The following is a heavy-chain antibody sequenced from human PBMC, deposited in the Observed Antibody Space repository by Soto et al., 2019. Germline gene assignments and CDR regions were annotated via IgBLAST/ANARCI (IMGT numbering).Heavy chain of an antibody. CDR1: GDSVRNQY. V-gene: IGHV4-31*03. J-gene: IGHJ4*02. CDR2: IYYSGST. D-gene: IGHD3-22*01. CDR3: ARAPDYYDSSGYYGH. Sequence: PSETLSLTCTVSGDSVRNQYWSLILQHPGKGLEWIGYIYYSGSTYYNPSLKSRVTISVDTSKNQFSLKLSSVTAADTAVYYCARAPDYYDSSGYYGHWGQGTLVTVSS.